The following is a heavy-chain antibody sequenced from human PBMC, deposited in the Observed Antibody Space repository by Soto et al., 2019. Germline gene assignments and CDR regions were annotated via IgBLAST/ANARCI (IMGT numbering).Heavy chain of an antibody. J-gene: IGHJ4*02. D-gene: IGHD3-22*01. V-gene: IGHV5-51*01. CDR3: ARPDYYDSSGYYLGDY. Sequence: EVQLVQSGAEVKKPGESLKISCKGSGYSFTSYWIGWVRQMPGKGLEWMGIIYPGDSDTRYSPSFQGQVTISADKSISTAYLQWSSLKASDTAMYYCARPDYYDSSGYYLGDYWGQGTLVTVSS. CDR2: IYPGDSDT. CDR1: GYSFTSYW.